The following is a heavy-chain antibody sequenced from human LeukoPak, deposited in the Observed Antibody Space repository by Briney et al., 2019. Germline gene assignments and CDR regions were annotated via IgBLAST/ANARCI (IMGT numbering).Heavy chain of an antibody. J-gene: IGHJ4*02. V-gene: IGHV3-23*01. CDR3: ATRHMVRGVIIPY. CDR1: GFTFSSYA. D-gene: IGHD3-10*01. Sequence: GGSLRLSCAASGFTFSSYAMSWVRQAPGKGLEWVSAISGSGGSTYYADSVKGRFTISRDNSKNTLYLQMNSLRAEDTAVYYCATRHMVRGVIIPYWGQGTLVTVSS. CDR2: ISGSGGST.